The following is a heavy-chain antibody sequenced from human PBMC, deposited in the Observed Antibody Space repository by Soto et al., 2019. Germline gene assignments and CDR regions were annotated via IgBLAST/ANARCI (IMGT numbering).Heavy chain of an antibody. CDR1: GYTFSSYD. CDR2: LNPNSGDT. Sequence: QVKLVQSGAEVKKPGASVKVSCKASGYTFSSYDINWVRQATGQGLEWMGWLNPNSGDTGYAQKFQGRVTLTRNTSINTAYIDLSSLTSDDSAVHYCASSFGGRYLYLGQGTLATVSS. J-gene: IGHJ4*02. V-gene: IGHV1-8*01. CDR3: ASSFGGRYLY. D-gene: IGHD3-10*01.